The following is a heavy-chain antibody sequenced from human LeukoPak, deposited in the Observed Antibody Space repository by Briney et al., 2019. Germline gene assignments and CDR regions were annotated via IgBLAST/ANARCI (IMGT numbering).Heavy chain of an antibody. V-gene: IGHV3-23*01. CDR2: ISGSGGST. J-gene: IGHJ4*02. D-gene: IGHD3-22*01. CDR3: AKDLYYDSSSVDY. CDR1: GFTFSSYA. Sequence: TGGSLRPSCAASGFTFSSYAMSWVRQAPGKGLEWVSAISGSGGSTYYADSVKGRFTISRDNSKYTLYLQMNSLRAEDTAVYYCAKDLYYDSSSVDYWGQGTLVTVSS.